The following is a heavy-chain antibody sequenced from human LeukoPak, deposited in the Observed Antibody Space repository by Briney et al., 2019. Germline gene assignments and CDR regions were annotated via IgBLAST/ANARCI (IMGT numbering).Heavy chain of an antibody. Sequence: GGSLTLSCAASGFTVSSNYMNWVRQGPGKGLEWVSSISSSTTYIYYADSVKGRFIISRDNAKNSLYLQMHRLRAGDTAVYYCARDPCSGGSCYYWFGPWGQGTLVTVSS. CDR2: ISSSTTYI. J-gene: IGHJ5*02. V-gene: IGHV3-21*01. CDR1: GFTVSSNY. CDR3: ARDPCSGGSCYYWFGP. D-gene: IGHD2-15*01.